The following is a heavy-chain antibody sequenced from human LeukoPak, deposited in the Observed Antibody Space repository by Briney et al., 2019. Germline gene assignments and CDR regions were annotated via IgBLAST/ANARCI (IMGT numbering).Heavy chain of an antibody. V-gene: IGHV4-59*12. D-gene: IGHD3-10*01. CDR1: GGSISNYF. Sequence: PSETLSLTCTVSGGSISNYFWSWIRQPPGKGLEWIGYIYYSGSTNYNPSLKSRVTISVDTSKNQFSLKLSSVTAADTAVYYCASSDYYGSGSYCYWGQGTLVTVSS. J-gene: IGHJ4*02. CDR2: IYYSGST. CDR3: ASSDYYGSGSYCY.